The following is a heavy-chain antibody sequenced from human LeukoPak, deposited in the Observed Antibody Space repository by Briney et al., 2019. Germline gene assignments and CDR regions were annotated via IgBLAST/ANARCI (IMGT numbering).Heavy chain of an antibody. V-gene: IGHV3-48*01. J-gene: IGHJ4*02. D-gene: IGHD2-21*02. CDR1: GFTFSSYS. CDR2: ISSSSTI. Sequence: PGGSLRLSCAASGFTFSSYSMNWVRQAPGKGLEWVSYISSSSTIYYADSVKGRFTISRDNAKNSLYLQMNSLRAEDTAVYYCAREEAYCGGDCYSNFDYWGQGTLVTVSS. CDR3: AREEAYCGGDCYSNFDY.